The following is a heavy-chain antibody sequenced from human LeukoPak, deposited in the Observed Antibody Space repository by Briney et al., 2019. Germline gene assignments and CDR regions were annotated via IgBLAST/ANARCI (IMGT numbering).Heavy chain of an antibody. CDR2: IFPGDSNT. CDR1: GYNFNNYW. V-gene: IGHV5-51*01. D-gene: IGHD3-3*01. CDR3: ARTSPRFLEWLAHDY. Sequence: GESLKISCKVSGYNFNNYWVAWVRQMPGKGLEWMGIIFPGDSNTKYSPSFQGQITISADTAITPAYLQWDSLKASDTAMYYCARTSPRFLEWLAHDYWGQGTLVTVSS. J-gene: IGHJ4*02.